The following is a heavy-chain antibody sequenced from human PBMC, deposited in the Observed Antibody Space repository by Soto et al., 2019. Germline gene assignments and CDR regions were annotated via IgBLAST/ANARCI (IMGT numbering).Heavy chain of an antibody. V-gene: IGHV4-39*01. CDR3: SRLPHYRGYDSHSIDY. CDR2: IYYSGST. D-gene: IGHD5-12*01. J-gene: IGHJ4*02. Sequence: SETLSLTCTVSGGSISSSSYYWGWIRQPPGKGLEWIGSIYYSGSTYYNPSLKSRVTISVDTSKNQFSLKLSSVTAADTVVYYCSRLPHYRGYDSHSIDYWGQGTLVTVSS. CDR1: GGSISSSSYY.